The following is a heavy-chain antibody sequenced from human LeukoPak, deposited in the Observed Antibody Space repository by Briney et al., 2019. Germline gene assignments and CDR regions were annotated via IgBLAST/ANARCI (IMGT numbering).Heavy chain of an antibody. J-gene: IGHJ4*02. V-gene: IGHV4-30-4*01. D-gene: IGHD3-22*01. Sequence: SETLSLTCTVSGGSISSGDYYWSWIRQPPGKGLEWIGYIHYSGSTYYNPSLKSRVTISVDTSKNQFSLKLSSVTAADTAVYYCARIKRGGYDPVRYFDYWGQGTLVTVSS. CDR2: IHYSGST. CDR3: ARIKRGGYDPVRYFDY. CDR1: GGSISSGDYY.